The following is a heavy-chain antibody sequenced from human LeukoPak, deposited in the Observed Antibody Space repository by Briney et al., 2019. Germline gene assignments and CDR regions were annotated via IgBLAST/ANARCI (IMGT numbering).Heavy chain of an antibody. J-gene: IGHJ4*02. D-gene: IGHD2-21*02. CDR2: IYHSGST. CDR3: ARVPTLVYCGGDCGFDY. CDR1: GYSISSGYY. V-gene: IGHV4-38-2*02. Sequence: SETLSLTCTVSGYSISSGYYWGWIRQPPGKGLEWIGSIYHSGSTSYNPSLKSRITISVDTSKNQFSLKLSSVTAADTAVYYCARVPTLVYCGGDCGFDYWGQGTLVTVSS.